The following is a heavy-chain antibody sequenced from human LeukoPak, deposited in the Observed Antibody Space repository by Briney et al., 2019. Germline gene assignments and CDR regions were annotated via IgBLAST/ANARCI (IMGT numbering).Heavy chain of an antibody. D-gene: IGHD6-13*01. J-gene: IGHJ4*02. CDR1: GFTFSSYG. Sequence: PGGSLRLSCAASGFTFSSYGMHWVRQAPGKGLEWVAVISYDGSNKYYADSVKGRFTISRDNSKNTLYLQMNSLRAEDTAVYYCAREGGIAAAGIFDYWGQGTLVTVSS. CDR3: AREGGIAAAGIFDY. CDR2: ISYDGSNK. V-gene: IGHV3-30*03.